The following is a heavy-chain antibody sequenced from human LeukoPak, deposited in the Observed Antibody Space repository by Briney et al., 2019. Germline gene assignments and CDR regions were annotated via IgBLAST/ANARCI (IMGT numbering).Heavy chain of an antibody. J-gene: IGHJ4*02. CDR3: AKSGYYDSSGYYPDDY. Sequence: PGGSLRISCAASGFTFSSYGMHWVRQAPGKGLEWVAVISYDGSNKYYADSVKGRFTISRDNSKNTLYLQMNSLRAEDTAVYYCAKSGYYDSSGYYPDDYWGQGTLVTVSS. V-gene: IGHV3-30*18. CDR1: GFTFSSYG. CDR2: ISYDGSNK. D-gene: IGHD3-22*01.